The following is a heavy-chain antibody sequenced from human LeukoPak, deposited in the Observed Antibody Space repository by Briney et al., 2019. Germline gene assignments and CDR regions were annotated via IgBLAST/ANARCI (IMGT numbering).Heavy chain of an antibody. Sequence: ASVKVSCKASGYTFTSHGISWVRQAPGQGLEWMGWISAYNGNTNYAQKLQGRVTMTTDTSTSTAYMELRSLRSDDTAVYYCARDSPLVVPAAIRTNWFDPWGQGTLVTVSS. D-gene: IGHD2-2*02. CDR2: ISAYNGNT. J-gene: IGHJ5*02. CDR1: GYTFTSHG. CDR3: ARDSPLVVPAAIRTNWFDP. V-gene: IGHV1-18*01.